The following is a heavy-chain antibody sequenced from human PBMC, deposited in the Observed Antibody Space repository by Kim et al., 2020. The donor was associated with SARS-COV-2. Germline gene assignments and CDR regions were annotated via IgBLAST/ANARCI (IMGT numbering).Heavy chain of an antibody. V-gene: IGHV1-8*01. Sequence: ASVKVSCKASGYTFTSYDINWVRQATGQGLEWMGWMNPNSGNTGYAQKFQGRVTMTRNTSISTAYMELSSLRSEDTAVYYCARGRWLQSPDYWYFDLWGRGTLVTVSS. D-gene: IGHD5-12*01. J-gene: IGHJ2*01. CDR2: MNPNSGNT. CDR1: GYTFTSYD. CDR3: ARGRWLQSPDYWYFDL.